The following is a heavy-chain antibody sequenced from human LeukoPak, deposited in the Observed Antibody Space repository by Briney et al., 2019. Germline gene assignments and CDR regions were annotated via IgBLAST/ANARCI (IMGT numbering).Heavy chain of an antibody. V-gene: IGHV3-9*01. Sequence: PGGSLRPSCEASGFSFDDYAMHWVRQAPGKGLEWVAGISRNSYNIAYGDSVKGRFTISRDNAKKSLSLQMNSLGTEDTAFYYCAKSRDDGTGYYYDYWGQGVLVTVAS. CDR2: ISRNSYNI. CDR3: AKSRDDGTGYYYDY. D-gene: IGHD3-9*01. CDR1: GFSFDDYA. J-gene: IGHJ4*02.